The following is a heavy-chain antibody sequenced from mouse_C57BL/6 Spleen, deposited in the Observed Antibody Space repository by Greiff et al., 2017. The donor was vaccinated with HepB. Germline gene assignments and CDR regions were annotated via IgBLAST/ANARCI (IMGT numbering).Heavy chain of an antibody. J-gene: IGHJ3*01. Sequence: EVKLMESGGGLVKPGGSLKLSCAASGFTFSSYAMSWVRQTPEKRLEWVATISDGGSYTYYPDYVKGRFTISRDNAKNNLYLQMSHLKSEDTAMYYCAREEVTTVPFAYWGQGTLVTVSA. CDR1: GFTFSSYA. CDR2: ISDGGSYT. V-gene: IGHV5-4*01. CDR3: AREEVTTVPFAY. D-gene: IGHD1-1*01.